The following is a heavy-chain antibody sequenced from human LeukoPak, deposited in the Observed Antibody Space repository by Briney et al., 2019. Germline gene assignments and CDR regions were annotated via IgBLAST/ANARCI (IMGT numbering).Heavy chain of an antibody. CDR2: IIPILGIA. CDR1: GGTFSSYA. J-gene: IGHJ4*02. D-gene: IGHD2-8*01. V-gene: IGHV1-69*04. Sequence: ASVKVSCKASGGTFSSYAISWVRQAPGQGLEWMGRIIPILGIANYAQKFQGRVTITADKSTSTAYMELSSLRSEDTAVYYCARAPHYCTNGVCYLVYWGQGTLVTVSS. CDR3: ARAPHYCTNGVCYLVY.